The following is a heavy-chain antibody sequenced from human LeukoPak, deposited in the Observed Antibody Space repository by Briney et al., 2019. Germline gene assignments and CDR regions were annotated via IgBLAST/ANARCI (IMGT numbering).Heavy chain of an antibody. J-gene: IGHJ4*02. CDR3: ASLRYSYGAFDY. CDR1: GFTFSSYAM. Sequence: GSLRLSCAASGFTFSSYAMSWVRQPPGKGLEWIGEIYHSGGTNYNPSLKSRVTISVDKSKNQFSLKLSSVTAADTAVYYCASLRYSYGAFDYWGQGTLVTVSS. CDR2: IYHSGGT. V-gene: IGHV4-4*02. D-gene: IGHD5-18*01.